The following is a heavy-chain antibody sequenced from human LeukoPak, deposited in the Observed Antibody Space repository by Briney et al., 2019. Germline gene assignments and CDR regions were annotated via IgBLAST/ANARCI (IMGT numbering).Heavy chain of an antibody. V-gene: IGHV4-59*01. CDR3: ARVEFDGIAAAGSLDY. Sequence: SETLSLTCTVSGGSISNYYWSWIRQPPGKGLEWIGYIYYSGSTNYNPSLKSRVTISVDTSKNQFSLKVRSVTAADTAVYYCARVEFDGIAAAGSLDYWGQGILVTVSS. J-gene: IGHJ4*02. CDR2: IYYSGST. D-gene: IGHD6-13*01. CDR1: GGSISNYY.